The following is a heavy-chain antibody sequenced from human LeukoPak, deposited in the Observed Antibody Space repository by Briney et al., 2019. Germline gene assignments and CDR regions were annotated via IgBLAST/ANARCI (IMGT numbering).Heavy chain of an antibody. CDR1: GGSFSGYY. CDR2: INHSGST. Sequence: SETLSLTCAVYGGSFSGYYWSWIRQPPGKGLEWIGEINHSGSTNYNPSLKSRVTMSVDTSKNQFSLKLSSVTAADTAVYYCARDEVAVAESSWFDPWGQGTLVTVSS. V-gene: IGHV4-34*01. D-gene: IGHD6-19*01. J-gene: IGHJ5*02. CDR3: ARDEVAVAESSWFDP.